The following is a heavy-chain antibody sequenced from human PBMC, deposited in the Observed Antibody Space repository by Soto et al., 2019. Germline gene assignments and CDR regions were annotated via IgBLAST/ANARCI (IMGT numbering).Heavy chain of an antibody. CDR3: AHRRLVTIVRGVNPFDY. J-gene: IGHJ4*02. Sequence: QITLNESGPTLVKPTQTLTLTCTFSGFSLSTSGVGVGWIRQPQGKALEWLALIYCDDDKRYSPSLKSRLTITKDTVKNHVVLTMTNMDPLYTATYYCAHRRLVTIVRGVNPFDYWGQGTLVSVSS. D-gene: IGHD3-10*01. CDR2: IYCDDDK. CDR1: GFSLSTSGVG. V-gene: IGHV2-5*02.